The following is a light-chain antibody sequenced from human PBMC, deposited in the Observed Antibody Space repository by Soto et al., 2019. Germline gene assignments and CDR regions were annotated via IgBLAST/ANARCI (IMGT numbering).Light chain of an antibody. V-gene: IGKV3-15*01. Sequence: IVMTQSPATLSVSPGERATLSCRASQSVSSSYLAWYQQKPGQAPRLLIYGASTRATGIPARFSGSGSGTEFTLTISSLQSEDFAVYYCQQYNNWPILTFGGGTKVDIK. J-gene: IGKJ4*01. CDR1: QSVSSSY. CDR3: QQYNNWPILT. CDR2: GAS.